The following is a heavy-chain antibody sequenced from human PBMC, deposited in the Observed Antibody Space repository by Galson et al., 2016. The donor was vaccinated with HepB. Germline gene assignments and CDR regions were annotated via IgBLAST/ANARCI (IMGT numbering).Heavy chain of an antibody. CDR1: GFTFSNFW. D-gene: IGHD3-16*01. CDR3: PRERLGDFDY. V-gene: IGHV3-74*01. Sequence: SLRLSCAASGFTFSNFWMHWVRQVPGKGLMWVSRSNSDGSRTNYEDSVKGRFTISRDNAKNTLYLQMDPLRAEVTAVYYCPRERLGDFDYWGQGSLVTGS. CDR2: SNSDGSRT. J-gene: IGHJ4*02.